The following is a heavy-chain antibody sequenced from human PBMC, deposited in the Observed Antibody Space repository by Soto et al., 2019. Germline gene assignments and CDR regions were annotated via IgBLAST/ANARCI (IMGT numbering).Heavy chain of an antibody. J-gene: IGHJ6*02. CDR3: ARVVVVAATGHFDYYGMDV. CDR2: ISGSGGRP. V-gene: IGHV3-23*01. D-gene: IGHD2-15*01. Sequence: GGSLRLSCAASGFTFTTYTMSWVRQAPGKGLEWVSVISGSGGRPSYADSVQGRFIISRDNSKNTLYLQMNSLRAEDTAVYYCARVVVVAATGHFDYYGMDVWGQGTTVTVSS. CDR1: GFTFTTYT.